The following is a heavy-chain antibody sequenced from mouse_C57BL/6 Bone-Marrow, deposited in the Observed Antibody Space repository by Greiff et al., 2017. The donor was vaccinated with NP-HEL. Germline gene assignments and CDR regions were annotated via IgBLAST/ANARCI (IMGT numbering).Heavy chain of an antibody. CDR2: INPSSGYT. CDR3: AVYGSSPHWYFDV. CDR1: GYTFTSYW. J-gene: IGHJ1*03. D-gene: IGHD1-1*01. V-gene: IGHV1-7*01. Sequence: VQLQQSGAELAKPGASVKLSCKASGYTFTSYWMHWVKQRPGQGLEWIGYINPSSGYTKYNQKFKDKATLTADKSSSTAYMQLSSLTYEDSAVYYCAVYGSSPHWYFDVWGTGTTVTVSS.